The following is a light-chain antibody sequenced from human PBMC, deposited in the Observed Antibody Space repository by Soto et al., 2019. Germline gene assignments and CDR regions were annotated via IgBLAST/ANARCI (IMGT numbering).Light chain of an antibody. J-gene: IGLJ2*01. V-gene: IGLV3-21*04. Sequence: SYELTQPPSVSVAPGKTARITCGGNNIGSKSVHWYRQKPGQAPVLVIYYDSDRPSGIPERFSGSNSGNTATLTISRVEAGDEADYYCQVWDSSSDHRGVFGGGTKLTVL. CDR3: QVWDSSSDHRGV. CDR2: YDS. CDR1: NIGSKS.